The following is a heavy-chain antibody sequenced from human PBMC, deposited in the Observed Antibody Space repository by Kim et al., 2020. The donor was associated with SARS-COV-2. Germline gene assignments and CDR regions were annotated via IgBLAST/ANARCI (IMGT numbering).Heavy chain of an antibody. Sequence: GGSLRLSCAASGLTFSVSPMTWVRQAPGKGLEWVSTINGNGDTTYYADSVKGRFTISRDNSRNTLYLEMSSLRLEDTAVYHCAKVEIAFLVGGVDVRFDPWGQGTLVTVSS. D-gene: IGHD3-3*02. CDR2: INGNGDTT. J-gene: IGHJ5*02. CDR1: GLTFSVSP. CDR3: AKVEIAFLVGGVDVRFDP. V-gene: IGHV3-23*01.